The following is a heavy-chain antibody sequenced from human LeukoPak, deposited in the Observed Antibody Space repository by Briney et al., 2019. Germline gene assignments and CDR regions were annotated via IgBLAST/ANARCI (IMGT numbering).Heavy chain of an antibody. CDR1: GFTFSNSW. Sequence: GGSLRLSCAASGFTFSNSWMHWVRQAPGKRLVWVSRINTDGSTTNYADSVKGRFTISRDNARNTVYLQMNSLRAEDSAVYYCAHSYSPPHFWGQGTLVTVSS. J-gene: IGHJ4*02. CDR2: INTDGSTT. V-gene: IGHV3-74*01. D-gene: IGHD3-10*01. CDR3: AHSYSPPHF.